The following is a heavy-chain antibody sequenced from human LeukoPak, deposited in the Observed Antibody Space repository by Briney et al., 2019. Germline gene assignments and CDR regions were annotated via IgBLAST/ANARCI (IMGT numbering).Heavy chain of an antibody. J-gene: IGHJ3*02. CDR1: GFTFSSYG. Sequence: GGSLRLSCAASGFTFSSYGMHWVRQAPGKGLEWVAVIWYDGSNKYYADSVKGRFTISRDNSKNTLYLQMNSLRAEDTAVYYCAREETYYYDSSGYRSGAFDIWGQGTMVTVSS. D-gene: IGHD3-22*01. CDR3: AREETYYYDSSGYRSGAFDI. V-gene: IGHV3-33*01. CDR2: IWYDGSNK.